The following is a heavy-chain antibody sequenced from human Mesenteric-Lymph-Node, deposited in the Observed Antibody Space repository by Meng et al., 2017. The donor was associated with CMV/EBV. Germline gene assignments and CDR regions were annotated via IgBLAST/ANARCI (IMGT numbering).Heavy chain of an antibody. CDR1: GLTFSTCP. CDR2: VYGGGGGT. CDR3: AKGVNWNRPPFDY. J-gene: IGHJ4*02. D-gene: IGHD1-20*01. Sequence: AASGLTFSTCPMSWVGQAPGKGLEWVSVVYGGGGGTYYADSVQGRFTISRDNSKSTLYLQMNSLRAEDTALYYCAKGVNWNRPPFDYWGQGTLVTVSS. V-gene: IGHV3-23*03.